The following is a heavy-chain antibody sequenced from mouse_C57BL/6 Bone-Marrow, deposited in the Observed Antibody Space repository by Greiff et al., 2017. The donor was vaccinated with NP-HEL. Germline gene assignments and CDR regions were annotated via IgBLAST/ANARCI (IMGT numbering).Heavy chain of an antibody. V-gene: IGHV5-4*01. J-gene: IGHJ3*01. CDR3: ARGGLYDYAFAY. Sequence: EVQLQESGGGLVKPGGSLKLSCAASGFTFSSYAMSWVRQTPEKRLEWVATISDGGSYTYYPDNVKGRFTISRDNAKNNLYLQMSHLKSEDTAMYYCARGGLYDYAFAYWGQGTLVTVSA. CDR1: GFTFSSYA. CDR2: ISDGGSYT. D-gene: IGHD2-4*01.